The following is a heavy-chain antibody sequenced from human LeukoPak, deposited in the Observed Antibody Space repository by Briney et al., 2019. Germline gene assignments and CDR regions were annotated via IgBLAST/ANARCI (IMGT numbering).Heavy chain of an antibody. V-gene: IGHV4-34*01. CDR2: IDHNGYT. J-gene: IGHJ4*02. Sequence: SETLSLTCDVHGGSLNAYYWTWIRQSPGRGLEWIGEIDHNGYTSYNPSLKSRVTISADTSKKQFFLKLTSMTAADTAVYYCARDRASTYDWGQGILVTVSS. D-gene: IGHD5-18*01. CDR1: GGSLNAYY. CDR3: ARDRASTYD.